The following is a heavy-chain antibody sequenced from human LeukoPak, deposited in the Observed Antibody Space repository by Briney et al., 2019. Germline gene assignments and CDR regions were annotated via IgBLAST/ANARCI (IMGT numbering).Heavy chain of an antibody. Sequence: SETLSLTCTVSGGSISSYYWSWIRQPPGKGLEWIGYIYYSGSTNYNPSLKSRVTISVDTSKNQFSLKLSSVTAADTAVYYCARVGYSYGYVPFDYWGQGTLVTVSS. CDR1: GGSISSYY. CDR3: ARVGYSYGYVPFDY. CDR2: IYYSGST. V-gene: IGHV4-59*01. D-gene: IGHD5-18*01. J-gene: IGHJ4*02.